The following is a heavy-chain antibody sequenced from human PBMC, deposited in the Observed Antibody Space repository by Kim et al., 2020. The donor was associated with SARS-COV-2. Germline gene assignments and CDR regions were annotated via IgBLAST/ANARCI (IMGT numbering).Heavy chain of an antibody. J-gene: IGHJ4*02. CDR1: GFTFSSYG. Sequence: GGSLRLSCAASGFTFSSYGMHWVRQAPGKGLEWVAVISYDGSNKYYADSVKGRFTISRDNSKNTLYLQMNSLRAEDTAVYYCANLLNPGIAAAGTGDFDYWGQGTLVTVSS. V-gene: IGHV3-30*18. D-gene: IGHD6-13*01. CDR2: ISYDGSNK. CDR3: ANLLNPGIAAAGTGDFDY.